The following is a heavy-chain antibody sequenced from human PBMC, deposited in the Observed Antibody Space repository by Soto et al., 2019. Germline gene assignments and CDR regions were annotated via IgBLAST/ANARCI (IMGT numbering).Heavy chain of an antibody. CDR3: ARDQRVERFGDPYPFYYYYYMDV. D-gene: IGHD3-10*01. CDR1: GGSISTYY. CDR2: VFHSGTT. V-gene: IGHV4-59*01. J-gene: IGHJ6*03. Sequence: QVQLQESGPGLVKPTETLSLTCTVSGGSISTYYWSWLRQPPGKGLEWIGYVFHSGTTSYNPSLQSRLTISVDTSTNQFSLRLSSVTAAETAVYYCARDQRVERFGDPYPFYYYYYMDVWGKGTTVTVSS.